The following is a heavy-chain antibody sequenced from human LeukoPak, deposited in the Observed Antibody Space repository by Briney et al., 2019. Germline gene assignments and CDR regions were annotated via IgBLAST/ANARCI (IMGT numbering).Heavy chain of an antibody. CDR1: GFTFDDYA. V-gene: IGHV3-9*01. CDR2: ISWNSGSI. J-gene: IGHJ4*02. CDR3: ARENRGHDY. Sequence: GGSLRLSCAASGFTFDDYAMHWVRQAPGKGLEWVSGISWNSGSIGYADSVKGRFTISRDNAKNSLYLQMNSLRDEDTAVYYCARENRGHDYWGQGTLVTVSS. D-gene: IGHD6-25*01.